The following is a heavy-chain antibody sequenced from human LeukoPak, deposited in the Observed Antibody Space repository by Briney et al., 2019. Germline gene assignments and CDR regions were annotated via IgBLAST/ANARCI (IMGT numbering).Heavy chain of an antibody. CDR3: ARLTIFGVAPEY. CDR2: IYYSGST. V-gene: IGHV4-31*03. CDR1: GPSISSGGYY. D-gene: IGHD3-3*01. J-gene: IGHJ4*02. Sequence: PSETLSLTCTVSGPSISSGGYYWSWIRQHPGKGLEWIGYIYYSGSTYYNPSLKSRVTISVGTSKNQFSLKLSSVTAADTAVYYCARLTIFGVAPEYWGQGTLVTVSS.